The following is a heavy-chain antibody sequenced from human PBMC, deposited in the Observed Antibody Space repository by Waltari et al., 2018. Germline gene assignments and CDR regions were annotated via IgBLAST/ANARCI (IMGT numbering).Heavy chain of an antibody. CDR2: IIPILGIA. Sequence: QVQLVQYGAEVQKPGSSVKVSCKASGGPFSSYTISWVRQAPGQGLEWMGMIIPILGIANYAQKFQGRVTITADKSTSTAYMELSSLRSEDTAVYYCARTDYSNYGFDYWGQGTLVTVSS. D-gene: IGHD4-4*01. CDR3: ARTDYSNYGFDY. CDR1: GGPFSSYT. J-gene: IGHJ4*02. V-gene: IGHV1-69*02.